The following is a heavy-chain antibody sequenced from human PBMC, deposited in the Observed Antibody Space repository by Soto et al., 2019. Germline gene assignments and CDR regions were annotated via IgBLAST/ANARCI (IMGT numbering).Heavy chain of an antibody. D-gene: IGHD3-3*01. Sequence: XGSLKLSCAASGFTFSSYGMNWVRQAPGKGLDWVAVISSDGSNKYYADSVKGRFTINRDNSQNTLYLQMNSLRAEDTAVYYCAKDSMTIFGVVDSWGQGTLVTVSS. CDR3: AKDSMTIFGVVDS. CDR1: GFTFSSYG. J-gene: IGHJ4*02. CDR2: ISSDGSNK. V-gene: IGHV3-30*18.